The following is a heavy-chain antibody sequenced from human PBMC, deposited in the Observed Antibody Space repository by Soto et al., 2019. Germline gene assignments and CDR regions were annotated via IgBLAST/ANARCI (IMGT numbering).Heavy chain of an antibody. D-gene: IGHD2-15*01. CDR3: AKVLVVAATAYYYYYGMDV. J-gene: IGHJ6*02. CDR2: IIPIFGTT. CDR1: GGTFSIYP. V-gene: IGHV1-69*13. Sequence: SVKVSCKASGGTFSIYPISWVRQAPGQGLEWMGGIIPIFGTTNYAQKFQGRVTITADESTSTAYMELSSLRSEDTAVYYCAKVLVVAATAYYYYYGMDVWGQGTTVTVSS.